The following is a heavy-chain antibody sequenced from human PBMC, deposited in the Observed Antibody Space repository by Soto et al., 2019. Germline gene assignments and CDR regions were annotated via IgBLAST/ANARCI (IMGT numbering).Heavy chain of an antibody. CDR3: AKDHGGSGRPIAFYI. V-gene: IGHV3-23*01. D-gene: IGHD1-26*01. Sequence: PGGSLRLSCAASGFTFSSYAMSWVRQAPGKGLEWVSAISGSGGSTYYADSVKGRFTISRDNSKNTLYLQMNSLRAEDTAVYDCAKDHGGSGRPIAFYIWGQGTRGTVAS. J-gene: IGHJ3*02. CDR1: GFTFSSYA. CDR2: ISGSGGST.